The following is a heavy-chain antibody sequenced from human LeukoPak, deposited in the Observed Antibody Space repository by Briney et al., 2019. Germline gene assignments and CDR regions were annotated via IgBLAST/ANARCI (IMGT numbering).Heavy chain of an antibody. Sequence: GGSLRLSCSASGLNFHDVWMTWVRQTPGRGLEWVANIKQDGTEKYYVDSVKGRFTISRDNAKNSLYLQMNSLRAEDTAVYYCARRYFDLWGQGTLVTVSS. CDR2: IKQDGTEK. V-gene: IGHV3-7*01. J-gene: IGHJ4*02. CDR1: GLNFHDVW. CDR3: ARRYFDL.